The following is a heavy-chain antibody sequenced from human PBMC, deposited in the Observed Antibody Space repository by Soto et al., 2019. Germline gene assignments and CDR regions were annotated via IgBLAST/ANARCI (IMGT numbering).Heavy chain of an antibody. D-gene: IGHD6-19*01. CDR3: ARAFLAGTGGDV. CDR2: VSNDGNNQ. V-gene: IGHV3-30-3*01. J-gene: IGHJ4*01. Sequence: QVQVVESGGGVVQPGRSLRLSCAASGFAFSSYAMQWVRQAPGKGLEWVGVVSNDGNNQYYADSVQGRFTISRDNSKNTLSLQMNSLTDEDTAIYYCARAFLAGTGGDVWGQGTLVIVSS. CDR1: GFAFSSYA.